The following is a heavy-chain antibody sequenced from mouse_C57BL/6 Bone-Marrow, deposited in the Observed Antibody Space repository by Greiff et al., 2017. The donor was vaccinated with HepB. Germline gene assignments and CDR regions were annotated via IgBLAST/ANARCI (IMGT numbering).Heavy chain of an antibody. CDR1: GYTFTSYW. CDR2: IYPGSGST. CDR3: ARVDYDYGPWFAY. Sequence: QVQLQQPGAELVKPGASVKMSCKASGYTFTSYWITWVKQRPGQGLEWIGDIYPGSGSTNYNEKFKSKATLTVDTSSSTAYMQLSSLTSEDSAVYYCARVDYDYGPWFAYWGQGTLVTVSA. J-gene: IGHJ3*01. D-gene: IGHD2-4*01. V-gene: IGHV1-55*01.